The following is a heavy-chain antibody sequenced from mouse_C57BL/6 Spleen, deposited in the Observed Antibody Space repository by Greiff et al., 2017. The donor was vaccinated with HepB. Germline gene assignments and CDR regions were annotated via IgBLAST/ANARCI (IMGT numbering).Heavy chain of an antibody. J-gene: IGHJ4*01. V-gene: IGHV5-4*01. CDR1: GFTFSSYA. CDR3: AGIVTTRLYAMDY. Sequence: EVHLVESGGGLVKPGGSLKLSCAASGFTFSSYAMSWVRQTPEKRLEWVATISDGGSYTYYPDNVKGRFTISRDNAKNNLYLQMSHLKSEDTAMYYCAGIVTTRLYAMDYWGQGTSVTVSS. CDR2: ISDGGSYT. D-gene: IGHD2-5*01.